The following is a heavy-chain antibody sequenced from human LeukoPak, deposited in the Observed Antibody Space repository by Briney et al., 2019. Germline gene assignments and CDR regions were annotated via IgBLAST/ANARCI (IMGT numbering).Heavy chain of an antibody. V-gene: IGHV4-34*01. CDR3: ARGHGATATGY. CDR1: GFTLSRYN. Sequence: GSLRLSCAASGFTLSRYNMNWIRQPPGKGLEWIGEINHSGSTNYNPSLKSRVTISVDTSKNQFSLKLSPVTAADTAVYYCARGHGATATGYWGQGTLVTVSS. J-gene: IGHJ4*02. CDR2: INHSGST. D-gene: IGHD2-21*02.